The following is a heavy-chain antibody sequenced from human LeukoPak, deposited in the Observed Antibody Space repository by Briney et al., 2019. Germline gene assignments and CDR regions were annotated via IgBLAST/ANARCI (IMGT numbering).Heavy chain of an antibody. CDR3: ARDGGSFFPLDC. D-gene: IGHD2-15*01. CDR1: GFTFSSST. J-gene: IGHJ4*02. V-gene: IGHV3-48*01. CDR2: ISSGATTI. Sequence: GGSLRLSRAASGFTFSSSTMNWVRQAPGKGLEWVSSISSGATTIYYADSVKGRFTVSRDNAKNSLYLQMRSLRADDTAVYYCARDGGSFFPLDCWGQGTLVTVSS.